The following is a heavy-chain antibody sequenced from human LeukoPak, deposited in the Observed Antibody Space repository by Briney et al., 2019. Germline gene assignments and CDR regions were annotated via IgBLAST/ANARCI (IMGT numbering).Heavy chain of an antibody. D-gene: IGHD4-11*01. CDR3: VRRGSNYPYYMDV. Sequence: GGSLRLSCAASGFTFGNYAMSWVRQAPGKGLEWVSVISASGRNTYYSDSAKGQFTISRDNSKNMLYLQMSSLRAEDTAVYYCVRRGSNYPYYMDVWGKGTTVTVSS. CDR2: ISASGRNT. V-gene: IGHV3-23*01. J-gene: IGHJ6*03. CDR1: GFTFGNYA.